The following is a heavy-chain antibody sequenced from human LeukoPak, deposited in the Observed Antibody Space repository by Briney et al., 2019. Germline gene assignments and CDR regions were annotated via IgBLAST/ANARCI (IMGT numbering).Heavy chain of an antibody. V-gene: IGHV4-30-4*01. Sequence: SETLSLTCTVSGGSISSGDYYWSWIRQPPGKGLEWVGYIYYSGSTYYNPSLKSRVTISVDTSKNQFSLKLSSVTAADTAVYYCARSYDSSKFDYWGQGTLVTVSS. CDR1: GGSISSGDYY. CDR3: ARSYDSSKFDY. J-gene: IGHJ4*02. D-gene: IGHD3-22*01. CDR2: IYYSGST.